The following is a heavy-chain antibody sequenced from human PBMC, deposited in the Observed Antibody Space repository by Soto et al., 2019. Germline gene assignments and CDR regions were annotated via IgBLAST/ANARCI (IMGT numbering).Heavy chain of an antibody. CDR2: IYHSGST. Sequence: QVHLQESGPGLVKTSGTLSLTCAVSGGSISSSNWWSWVRQPPGKGLEWIGEIYHSGSTNYNPSLKSRVTISVDKSKNQFSLKLSSVTAADTAVYYCARVSGMLQDTNWFDPWGQGTLVTVSS. CDR3: ARVSGMLQDTNWFDP. V-gene: IGHV4-4*02. CDR1: GGSISSSNW. D-gene: IGHD1-26*01. J-gene: IGHJ5*02.